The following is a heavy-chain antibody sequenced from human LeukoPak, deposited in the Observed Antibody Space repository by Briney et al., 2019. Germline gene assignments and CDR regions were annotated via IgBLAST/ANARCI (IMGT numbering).Heavy chain of an antibody. CDR2: IYSGGST. D-gene: IGHD3-22*01. V-gene: IGHV3-53*01. J-gene: IGHJ3*02. CDR1: GFTVSSNY. Sequence: GGSLRLSCAASGFTVSSNYMSWVRQAPGKGLEWVSVIYSGGSTYYADSVKGRFTISRDNSKNTLYLQMNSLRAEDTAVYYCAKDQILIITMIVVARRGAFDIWGQGTMVTVSS. CDR3: AKDQILIITMIVVARRGAFDI.